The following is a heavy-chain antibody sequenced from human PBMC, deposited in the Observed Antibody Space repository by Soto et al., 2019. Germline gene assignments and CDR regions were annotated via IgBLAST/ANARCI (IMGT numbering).Heavy chain of an antibody. Sequence: EVQLVESGGGLVQPGGSLRLSCAASGFTFSSYSMNWVRQAPGKGLEGVSYISSSSSTIYYADSVKGRFTISRDNAKNSLYLQMNSLRDEDTAVYYCAREPAAIYYYYGMDVWGQGTTVTVSS. CDR2: ISSSSSTI. CDR1: GFTFSSYS. V-gene: IGHV3-48*02. CDR3: AREPAAIYYYYGMDV. D-gene: IGHD2-2*02. J-gene: IGHJ6*02.